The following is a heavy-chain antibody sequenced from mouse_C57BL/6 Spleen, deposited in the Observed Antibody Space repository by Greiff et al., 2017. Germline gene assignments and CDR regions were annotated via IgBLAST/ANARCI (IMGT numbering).Heavy chain of an antibody. J-gene: IGHJ3*01. CDR3: ASPRYYGYGGFAY. V-gene: IGHV1-53*01. CDR2: INPSNGGT. CDR1: GYTFTSYW. Sequence: VQLQQPGTELVKPGASVKLSCKASGYTFTSYWMHWVKQRPGQGLEWIGNINPSNGGTNYNEKFKSKATLTVDTSSSTADMQLSSLTSADSAVYYCASPRYYGYGGFAYWGQGTLVTVSA. D-gene: IGHD2-2*01.